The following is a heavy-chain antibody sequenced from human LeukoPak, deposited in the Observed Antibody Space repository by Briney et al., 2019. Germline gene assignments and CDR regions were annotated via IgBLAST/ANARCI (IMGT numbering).Heavy chain of an antibody. CDR2: ISGYNGNT. CDR1: GYTFTGYY. CDR3: ARARAYCSRTSCYAPEDY. Sequence: ASVKVSCKASGYTFTGYYMHWVRQAPGQGLEWMGWISGYNGNTNYAQKFQGRVTMTTYTSTSTAYMELRSLRSDDTAVYYCARARAYCSRTSCYAPEDYWAQGTLVTVSS. J-gene: IGHJ4*02. V-gene: IGHV1-18*04. D-gene: IGHD2-2*01.